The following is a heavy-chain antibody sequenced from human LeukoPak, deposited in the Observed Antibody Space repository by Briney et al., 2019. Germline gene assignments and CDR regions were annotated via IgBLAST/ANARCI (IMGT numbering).Heavy chain of an antibody. CDR1: GFTFSSYA. Sequence: GGSLRLSCAASGFTFSSYAMHWVRQAPGKGLEWVAVISYDGSNKYYADSVKGRFTISRDNSKNTLYLQMNSLRAEDTAVYYCAKLRPAPWFDPWGQGTLVTVSS. V-gene: IGHV3-30-3*01. CDR2: ISYDGSNK. CDR3: AKLRPAPWFDP. D-gene: IGHD6-25*01. J-gene: IGHJ5*02.